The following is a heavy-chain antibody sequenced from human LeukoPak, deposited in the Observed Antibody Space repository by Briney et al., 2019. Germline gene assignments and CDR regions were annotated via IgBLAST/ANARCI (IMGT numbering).Heavy chain of an antibody. J-gene: IGHJ4*02. D-gene: IGHD6-6*01. CDR2: IKQDESQK. CDR3: ARDGSSSLSSSAPPPTDFDY. CDR1: GFTFSTYW. V-gene: IGHV3-7*01. Sequence: TGGSLRLSCAASGFTFSTYWMSWVRQAPGKGLEWVANIKQDESQKQYVDSVKGRFTISRDDAKNSLYLQMNSLRAEDTAVYYCARDGSSSLSSSAPPPTDFDYWGQGTLVTVSS.